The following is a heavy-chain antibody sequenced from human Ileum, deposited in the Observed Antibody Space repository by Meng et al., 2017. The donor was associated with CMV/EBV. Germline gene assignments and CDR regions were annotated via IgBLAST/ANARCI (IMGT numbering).Heavy chain of an antibody. CDR3: ARELRYGDYYFDS. V-gene: IGHV4-30-4*08. CDR2: VFYSGST. Sequence: QEHGSRLVKSSQPLSLTCNVSGDSISSADHYWSWIRQPPGKGLEWIGYVFYSGSTYYNPSLMSRVTISVDTSKNQFSLRLSSVTAADTAVYYCARELRYGDYYFDSWGQGTLVTVSS. J-gene: IGHJ4*02. D-gene: IGHD4-17*01. CDR1: GDSISSADHY.